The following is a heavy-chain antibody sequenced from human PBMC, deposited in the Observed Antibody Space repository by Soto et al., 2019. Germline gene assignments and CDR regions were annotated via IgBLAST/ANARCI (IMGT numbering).Heavy chain of an antibody. Sequence: AASVKVSCKASGGTFSSYAISWVRQAPGQGLEWMGGIIPIFGTANYAQKFQGRVTITADESTSTAYMELSSLRSEDTAVYYCLAARYYYGMDVWGQGTTVTVSS. J-gene: IGHJ6*02. CDR3: LAARYYYGMDV. CDR1: GGTFSSYA. V-gene: IGHV1-69*13. CDR2: IIPIFGTA. D-gene: IGHD6-6*01.